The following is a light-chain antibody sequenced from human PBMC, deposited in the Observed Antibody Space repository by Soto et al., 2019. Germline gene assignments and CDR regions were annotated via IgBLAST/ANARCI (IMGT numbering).Light chain of an antibody. V-gene: IGKV1-33*01. CDR2: GAS. Sequence: DIQMTQSPSSLSASVGARVSITCQASQDIRTSLSWFQHKPGRAPKLLIYGASYLETGVPSRFRGSGSGIDFTFTITSLQPEDIAKYYCQHYNNLPPFTFGPGTIVDIK. CDR1: QDIRTS. CDR3: QHYNNLPPFT. J-gene: IGKJ3*01.